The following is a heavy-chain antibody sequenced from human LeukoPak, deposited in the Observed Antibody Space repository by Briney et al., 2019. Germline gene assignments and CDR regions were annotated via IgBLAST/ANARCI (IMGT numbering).Heavy chain of an antibody. CDR3: ARPRLEYCSGGSCFDAFDI. V-gene: IGHV3-23*01. CDR1: GFTFSSYA. D-gene: IGHD2-15*01. CDR2: ISGSGSTT. J-gene: IGHJ3*02. Sequence: GGSLRLSCAASGFTFSSYAMNWVRQAPGKGLEWVSAISGSGSTTYYADSVKGRFTISRDNSKNTLFLQMNSLTAEDTAIYSCARPRLEYCSGGSCFDAFDIWGQGTMVTVSS.